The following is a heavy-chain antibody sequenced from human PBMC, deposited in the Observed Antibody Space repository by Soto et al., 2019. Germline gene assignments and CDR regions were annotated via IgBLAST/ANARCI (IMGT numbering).Heavy chain of an antibody. CDR2: IVPIFGTA. D-gene: IGHD3-10*01. V-gene: IGHV1-69*13. CDR3: ARDLVRLWFGELLSYYYYYGMDV. CDR1: GGTFSSYA. J-gene: IGHJ6*02. Sequence: SVKVSCKASGGTFSSYAISWVRQAPGQGLEWMGGIVPIFGTANYAQKFQGRVTITADESTSTAYMELSSLRSEDTAVYYCARDLVRLWFGELLSYYYYYGMDVWGQGTTVTVSS.